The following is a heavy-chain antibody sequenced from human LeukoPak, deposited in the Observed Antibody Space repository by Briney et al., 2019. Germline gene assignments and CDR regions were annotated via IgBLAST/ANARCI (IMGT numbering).Heavy chain of an antibody. CDR2: IYYSGST. J-gene: IGHJ3*02. CDR3: AREYDRDGPSSDAFDI. Sequence: SETLSLTCTVSGGSISSSSYYWGWIRQPPGKGLEWIGSIYYSGSTYYNPSLKSRVTISVDTSKNQFSLKLSPVTAADTAMYYCAREYDRDGPSSDAFDIWGQGTMVTVSS. D-gene: IGHD5-24*01. V-gene: IGHV4-39*07. CDR1: GGSISSSSYY.